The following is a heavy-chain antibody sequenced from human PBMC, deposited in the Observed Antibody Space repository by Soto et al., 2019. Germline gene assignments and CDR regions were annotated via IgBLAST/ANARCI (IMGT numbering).Heavy chain of an antibody. CDR2: INSDATTK. Sequence: EVQLVESGGGLVQPGGSLRLSCVASGFTFRSSWMHWVRQAPGKGLVWVSRINSDATTKNYAEYAKGRCTIARDNXXXXXXXXXXXXXXEDTAVYYCARGPTGWYGYDYWGQGTLLTVSS. CDR1: GFTFRSSW. D-gene: IGHD6-19*01. CDR3: ARGPTGWYGYDY. J-gene: IGHJ4*02. V-gene: IGHV3-74*01.